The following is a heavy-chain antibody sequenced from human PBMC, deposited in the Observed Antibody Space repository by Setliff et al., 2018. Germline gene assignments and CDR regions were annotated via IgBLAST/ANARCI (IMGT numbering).Heavy chain of an antibody. J-gene: IGHJ1*01. CDR3: ARGDIVVVPAPKGYFQH. D-gene: IGHD2-2*01. V-gene: IGHV1-2*02. CDR1: GYTFTGYY. Sequence: GASVKVSCKASGYTFTGYYMHWVRQAAGHGLEWMGWMNPNNGNAGYAQKFQGRVTMTRDTSISTAYMELSRLRSDDTAVYYCARGDIVVVPAPKGYFQHWGQGTLVTVSS. CDR2: MNPNNGNA.